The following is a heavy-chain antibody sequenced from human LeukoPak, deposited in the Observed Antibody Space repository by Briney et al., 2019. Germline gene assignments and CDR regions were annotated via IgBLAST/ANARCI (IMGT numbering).Heavy chain of an antibody. V-gene: IGHV5-51*01. CDR2: IYPGDSDT. CDR1: GYSFTSYW. CDR3: ARHPLGYCSGGSCSTSDAFDI. J-gene: IGHJ3*02. Sequence: GESLKISCKGSGYSFTSYWIGWVRQMPGKGLEWMGIIYPGDSDTRYSPSFQGQVTISADKSISTAYLQWSSLKASDTAMYYCARHPLGYCSGGSCSTSDAFDIWGQGTMVTVSS. D-gene: IGHD2-15*01.